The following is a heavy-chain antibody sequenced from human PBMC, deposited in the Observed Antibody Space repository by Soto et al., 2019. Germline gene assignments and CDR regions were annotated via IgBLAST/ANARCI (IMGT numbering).Heavy chain of an antibody. CDR3: AKDRGGSGWPEFDC. CDR1: GYTFSGYY. J-gene: IGHJ4*02. Sequence: QVHLVQSGAEVKKPGASVKVSCKASGYTFSGYYMHWVRQAPGQGLEWMGWINPNDGATNYAQKFQGRVTMTRDTSISTAYMELSSLRSDDTAIYYCAKDRGGSGWPEFDCWGQGTQVTVSS. V-gene: IGHV1-2*02. CDR2: INPNDGAT. D-gene: IGHD6-19*01.